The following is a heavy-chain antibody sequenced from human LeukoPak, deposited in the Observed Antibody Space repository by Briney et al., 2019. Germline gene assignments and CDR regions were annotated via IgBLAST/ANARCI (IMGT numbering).Heavy chain of an antibody. CDR1: GFTFKTSG. D-gene: IGHD1-7*01. V-gene: IGHV3-33*01. CDR3: ARDLRKNSYFDY. Sequence: GGSLRLSFAGAGFTFKTSGMHWVRQAPGKGLGWVAIIFYDGNNKYYADSVKGRFTISRDNSKNTLYLQMNSLRVEDTAVYYCARDLRKNSYFDYWGQGTLVTVSS. J-gene: IGHJ4*02. CDR2: IFYDGNNK.